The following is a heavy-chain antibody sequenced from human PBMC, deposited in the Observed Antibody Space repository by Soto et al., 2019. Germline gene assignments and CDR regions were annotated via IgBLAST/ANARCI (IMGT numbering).Heavy chain of an antibody. J-gene: IGHJ6*02. V-gene: IGHV3-23*01. D-gene: IGHD6-13*01. CDR1: GFTFSSYA. CDR2: ISGSGGST. CDR3: ARDMYSSSWYFYYYSMDV. Sequence: EVQLLESGGGLVQPGGSLRVSCAASGFTFSSYAMSWVRQAPGKGLEWVSAISGSGGSTYYADSVKGRFTISRDNSKNTLYRQMNSLRAEDTAVYYCARDMYSSSWYFYYYSMDVWGQGTTVTVSS.